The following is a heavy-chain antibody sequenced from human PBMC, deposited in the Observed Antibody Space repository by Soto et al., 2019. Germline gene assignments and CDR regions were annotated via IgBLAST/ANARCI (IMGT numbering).Heavy chain of an antibody. D-gene: IGHD6-6*01. Sequence: QLQLQESGSGLVKPSQTLSLTCAVSGGSVSSGGYSWIWIRQPPGKGLEWIGYIYHSGSTYYNPSLQRRVTISVDRSKNQFSLKLSSVTAADTAVYYCARYSIAARRGIDYWGQGTLVTVSS. CDR2: IYHSGST. CDR1: GGSVSSGGYS. V-gene: IGHV4-30-2*01. CDR3: ARYSIAARRGIDY. J-gene: IGHJ4*02.